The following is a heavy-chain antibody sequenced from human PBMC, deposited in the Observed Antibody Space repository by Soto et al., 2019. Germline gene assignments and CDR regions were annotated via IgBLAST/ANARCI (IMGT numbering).Heavy chain of an antibody. CDR1: GFTFSSYA. CDR3: ARDSSGIPGGAVDY. Sequence: QVQLVESGGGVVQPGRSLRLSCAASGFTFSSYAMHWVRQAPGKGLEWVAVISYDGSNKYYADSVKGRFTISRDNSKNTLYLQMNSLRAEDTAVYYCARDSSGIPGGAVDYWGQGTLVTVSS. CDR2: ISYDGSNK. V-gene: IGHV3-30-3*01. D-gene: IGHD3-22*01. J-gene: IGHJ4*02.